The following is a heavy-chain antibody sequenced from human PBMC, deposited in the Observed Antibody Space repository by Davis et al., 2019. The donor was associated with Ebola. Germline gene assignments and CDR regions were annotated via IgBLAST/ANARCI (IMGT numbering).Heavy chain of an antibody. CDR1: GFTFSNAW. D-gene: IGHD1-26*01. CDR2: IKSKTDGGTT. CDR3: ARDGGSYAYYGMDV. V-gene: IGHV3-15*01. J-gene: IGHJ6*02. Sequence: GESLKISCAASGFTFSNAWMSWVRQAPGKGLEWVGRIKSKTDGGTTDYAAPVKGRFTISRDDSKNTLYLQMNSLKTEDTAVYYCARDGGSYAYYGMDVWGQGTTVTVSS.